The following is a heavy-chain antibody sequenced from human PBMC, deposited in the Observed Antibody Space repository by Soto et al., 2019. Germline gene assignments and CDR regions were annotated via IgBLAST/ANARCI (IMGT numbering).Heavy chain of an antibody. CDR1: GFTFSSYG. V-gene: IGHV3-30*18. Sequence: PGGSLRLSCAASGFTFSSYGMHWVRQAPGKGLEWVAVISYDGSNKYYADSVKGRFTISRDNSKNTLYLQMNSLRAEDTAVYYWAKDRWDSSSWSDYWGQGTLVTVSS. CDR2: ISYDGSNK. J-gene: IGHJ4*02. D-gene: IGHD6-13*01. CDR3: AKDRWDSSSWSDY.